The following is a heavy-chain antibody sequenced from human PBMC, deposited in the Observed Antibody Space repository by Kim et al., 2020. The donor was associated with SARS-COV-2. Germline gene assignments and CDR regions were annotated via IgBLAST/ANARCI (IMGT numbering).Heavy chain of an antibody. J-gene: IGHJ4*02. CDR3: AGLRGSGWYPILDY. Sequence: NPSLKSGVTIAVDTSKNQLSVRLSSVTAADTAVYYCAGLRGSGWYPILDYWGQGTLVTVSS. V-gene: IGHV4-39*01. D-gene: IGHD6-19*01.